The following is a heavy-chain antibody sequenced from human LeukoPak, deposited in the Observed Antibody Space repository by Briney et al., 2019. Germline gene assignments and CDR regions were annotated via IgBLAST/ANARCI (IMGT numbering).Heavy chain of an antibody. D-gene: IGHD5-18*01. CDR2: ISSSSSYI. CDR1: GFTFSSYS. CDR3: ARDVRGYSYGPDY. Sequence: GGSLRLSCAASGFTFSSYSMNWVRQAPGKGLEWVSSISSSSSYIYYADSVKGRFTIPRDNAKNSLYLQMNSLRAEDTAVYYCARDVRGYSYGPDYWGQGTLVTVSS. V-gene: IGHV3-21*01. J-gene: IGHJ4*02.